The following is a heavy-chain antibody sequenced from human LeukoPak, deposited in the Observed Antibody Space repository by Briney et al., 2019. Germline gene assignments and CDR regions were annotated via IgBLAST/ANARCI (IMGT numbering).Heavy chain of an antibody. D-gene: IGHD3-22*01. CDR3: ARGDSGYYQGY. J-gene: IGHJ4*02. Sequence: PSETLSLTCAVYGGSFSGYYWSWIRQPPGKGLEWIGYIYYSGSTNYNPSLKSRVTISVDTSKNQFSLKLSSVTAADTAVYYCARGDSGYYQGYWGQGTLVTVSS. V-gene: IGHV4-59*01. CDR2: IYYSGST. CDR1: GGSFSGYY.